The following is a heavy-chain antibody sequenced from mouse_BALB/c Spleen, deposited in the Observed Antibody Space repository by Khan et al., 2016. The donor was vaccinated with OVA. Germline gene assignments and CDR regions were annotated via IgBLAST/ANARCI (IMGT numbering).Heavy chain of an antibody. J-gene: IGHJ3*01. CDR3: ARGLNYYGSWFAY. V-gene: IGHV9-1*02. D-gene: IGHD1-1*01. CDR2: INTNTGES. CDR1: GYTFTNYG. Sequence: QIQLVQSGPELKKPGETVKISCETSGYTFTNYGMNWVKQAPGKGLKWMGWINTNTGESKYADDFKGRFAFSLETSATTALLHINNLNNEYKDTYLCARGLNYYGSWFAYWGQGTLVTVSA.